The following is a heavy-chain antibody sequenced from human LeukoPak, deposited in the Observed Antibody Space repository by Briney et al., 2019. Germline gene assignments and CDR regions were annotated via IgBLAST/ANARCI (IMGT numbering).Heavy chain of an antibody. Sequence: PGRSLRLSCAASGFTFSSYSMNWVRQAPGKGLEWVSSISSSSSYIYYADSVKGRFTISRDNAKNSLYLQMNSLRAEDTAVYYCARVHYYGSGSYPYYYGMDVWGQGTTVTVSS. D-gene: IGHD3-10*01. CDR2: ISSSSSYI. V-gene: IGHV3-21*01. J-gene: IGHJ6*02. CDR1: GFTFSSYS. CDR3: ARVHYYGSGSYPYYYGMDV.